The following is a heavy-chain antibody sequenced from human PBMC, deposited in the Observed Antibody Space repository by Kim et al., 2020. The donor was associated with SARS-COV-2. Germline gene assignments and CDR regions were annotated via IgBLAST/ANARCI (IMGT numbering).Heavy chain of an antibody. V-gene: IGHV4-39*07. CDR3: AREKWLDGGIDY. Sequence: YYNPSLKSRVTISVDTSKNQFSLKLSSVTAADTAVYYCAREKWLDGGIDYWGQGTLVTVSS. J-gene: IGHJ4*02. D-gene: IGHD6-19*01.